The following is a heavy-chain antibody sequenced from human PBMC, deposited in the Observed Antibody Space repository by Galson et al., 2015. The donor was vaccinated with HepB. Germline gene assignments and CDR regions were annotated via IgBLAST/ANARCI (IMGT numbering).Heavy chain of an antibody. CDR3: ARGVDVRMGKSHYYGLDV. V-gene: IGHV3-7*05. CDR1: GFTFSSYR. Sequence: SLRLSCAASGFTFSSYRMSWVRQTPGKGLEWVANIEKDGSKKYYVDSVEGRFTISRDNAKNALFPQMGSLRAEDTAVYYCARGVDVRMGKSHYYGLDVWGQGTTVTVSS. CDR2: IEKDGSKK. J-gene: IGHJ6*02. D-gene: IGHD3-16*01.